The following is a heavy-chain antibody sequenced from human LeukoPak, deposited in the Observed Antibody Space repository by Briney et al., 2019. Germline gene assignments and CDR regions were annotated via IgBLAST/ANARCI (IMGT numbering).Heavy chain of an antibody. V-gene: IGHV1-69*04. CDR2: IISIFGIA. Sequence: SVKVSCKASGGTFSSYAISWVRQAPGQGLEWMGRIISIFGIANYAQKFQGRVTITADKSTSTAYMELSSLRSEDTAVYYCASTSRGYSYGGDAFDIWGQGTMVTVSS. CDR3: ASTSRGYSYGGDAFDI. D-gene: IGHD5-18*01. J-gene: IGHJ3*02. CDR1: GGTFSSYA.